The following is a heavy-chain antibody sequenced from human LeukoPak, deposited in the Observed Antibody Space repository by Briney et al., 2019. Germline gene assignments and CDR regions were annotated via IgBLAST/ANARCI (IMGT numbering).Heavy chain of an antibody. Sequence: VASVKGSCKASGHTFPNYHIHWVRQAPGQGGEWMGAVYATGGVAINTQTFPVRVTVTRDTSTGTVYMELSSLRFEDTAIYYCATEAPRSYYFDYWGQGIQVTVS. J-gene: IGHJ4*02. V-gene: IGHV1-46*01. CDR2: VYATGGVA. CDR3: ATEAPRSYYFDY. D-gene: IGHD3-10*01. CDR1: GHTFPNYH.